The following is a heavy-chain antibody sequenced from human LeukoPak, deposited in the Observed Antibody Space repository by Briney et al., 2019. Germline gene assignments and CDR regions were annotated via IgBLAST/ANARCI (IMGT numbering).Heavy chain of an antibody. J-gene: IGHJ4*02. CDR2: INHSGST. D-gene: IGHD2-15*01. V-gene: IGHV4-34*01. Sequence: YPSETLSLTCAVHGGSFSGTYWSWVRQPPGKGLEWIGEINHSGSTYYNPSLKSRVTISVDTAKNQFSLKLTSVTAADTAVYYCARHGYCSAGSCREIDSWGQGSLVTVSS. CDR1: GGSFSGTY. CDR3: ARHGYCSAGSCREIDS.